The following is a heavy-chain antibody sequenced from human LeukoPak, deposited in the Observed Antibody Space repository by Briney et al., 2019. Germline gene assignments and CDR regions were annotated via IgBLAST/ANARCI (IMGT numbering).Heavy chain of an antibody. V-gene: IGHV4-4*07. CDR2: IYTSGST. Sequence: SETLSLTCNVSGDSFSIYYWSWIRQPAGKGLEWIGRIYTSGSTNYNPSLKSRVTMSVDTSKNQFSLKLSSVTAADTAVYYCARKLYYYYYYMDVWGKGTTVTISS. CDR1: GDSFSIYY. CDR3: ARKLYYYYYYMDV. J-gene: IGHJ6*03.